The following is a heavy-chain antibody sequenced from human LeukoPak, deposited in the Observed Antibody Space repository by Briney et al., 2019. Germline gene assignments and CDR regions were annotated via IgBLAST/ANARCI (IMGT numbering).Heavy chain of an antibody. D-gene: IGHD3-22*01. V-gene: IGHV3-23*01. CDR1: GFTFSSYA. J-gene: IGHJ4*02. CDR3: ARGLTYYYDSSGPLHVDY. CDR2: ISSSGGST. Sequence: GGSLRLSCAASGFTFSSYAMNWVRQAPGMGLEWVSAISSSGGSTYSADSVKGRFSISRDNSKNTLYLQMNSLRAEDTAVYYCARGLTYYYDSSGPLHVDYWGQGTLVTVSS.